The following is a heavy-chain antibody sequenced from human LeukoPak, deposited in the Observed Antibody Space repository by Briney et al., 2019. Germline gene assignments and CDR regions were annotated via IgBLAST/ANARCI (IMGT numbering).Heavy chain of an antibody. CDR2: IIPIFGTA. CDR1: GYTFTSYG. V-gene: IGHV1-69*13. D-gene: IGHD4-11*01. J-gene: IGHJ4*02. CDR3: ARDTVTTSGPFDY. Sequence: SVKVSCKASGYTFTSYGISWVRQAPGQGLEWMGGIIPIFGTANYAQKFQGRVTITADESTSTAYMELSSLRSEDTAVYYCARDTVTTSGPFDYWGQGTLVTVSS.